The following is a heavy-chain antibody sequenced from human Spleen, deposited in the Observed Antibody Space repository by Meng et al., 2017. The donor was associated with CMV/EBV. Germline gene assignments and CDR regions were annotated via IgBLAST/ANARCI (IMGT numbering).Heavy chain of an antibody. CDR1: GFTFSDHY. CDR3: TRDPDSYGYSYYFDY. J-gene: IGHJ4*02. V-gene: IGHV3-72*01. D-gene: IGHD5-18*01. Sequence: GESLKISCAASGFTFSDHYMDWVRQAPGKGLEWIGRTRNKANSYTTEYAASVKGRFTISRDDSKNSLYLQINSLTTEDTAVYYCTRDPDSYGYSYYFDYWGQGTLVTVSS. CDR2: TRNKANSYTT.